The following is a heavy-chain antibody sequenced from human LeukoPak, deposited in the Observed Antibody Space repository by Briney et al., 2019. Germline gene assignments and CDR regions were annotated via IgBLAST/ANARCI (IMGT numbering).Heavy chain of an antibody. CDR1: GYTFTSYA. Sequence: ASVKVSCKASGYTFTSYAMHWVRQAPGRRLEWMGWINAGNGNTKYSQKFQGRVTITRDTSASTAYMELSSLRSEDTAVYYCARSTNLFVFDPWGQGTLVTVSS. CDR3: ARSTNLFVFDP. V-gene: IGHV1-3*01. D-gene: IGHD2-2*01. CDR2: INAGNGNT. J-gene: IGHJ5*02.